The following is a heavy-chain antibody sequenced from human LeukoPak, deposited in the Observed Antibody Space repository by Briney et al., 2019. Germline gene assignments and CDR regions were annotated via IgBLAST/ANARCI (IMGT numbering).Heavy chain of an antibody. CDR1: GGSISSSSYY. Sequence: PSETLSLTCTVSGGSISSSSYYWSWIRQPAGKGLEWIGRIYTSGSTNYNPSLKSRVTISVDTSKNQFSLKLSSVTAADTAVYYCARFSGVVVPAADDDAFDIWGQGTMVTVSS. V-gene: IGHV4-61*02. J-gene: IGHJ3*02. CDR2: IYTSGST. D-gene: IGHD2-2*01. CDR3: ARFSGVVVPAADDDAFDI.